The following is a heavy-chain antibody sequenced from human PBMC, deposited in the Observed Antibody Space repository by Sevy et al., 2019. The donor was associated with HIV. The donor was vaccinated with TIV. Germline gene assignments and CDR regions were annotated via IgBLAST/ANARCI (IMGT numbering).Heavy chain of an antibody. CDR3: AKGIGYSGYETVY. D-gene: IGHD5-12*01. CDR1: GFTFSSYA. Sequence: GGSLRHSCAASGFTFSSYAMSWVRQAPGKGLEWVSAISGSGISTYYADSVKGRFTISRDNSKNTLYLQMNNLRAEDTAVFYCAKGIGYSGYETVYWGQGTLVTVSS. J-gene: IGHJ4*02. CDR2: ISGSGIST. V-gene: IGHV3-23*01.